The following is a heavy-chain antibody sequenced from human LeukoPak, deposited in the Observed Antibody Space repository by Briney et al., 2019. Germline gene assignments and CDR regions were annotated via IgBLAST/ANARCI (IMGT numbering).Heavy chain of an antibody. Sequence: SETLSLTCAVYGGSFSGYYWGWIRQPPGKGLEWIGEINHSGSTNYNPSLKSRVTISVDTSKNQFSLKLSSVTAADTAVYYCARGHWAGDGYYFDYWGQGTLVTVSS. D-gene: IGHD5-24*01. CDR3: ARGHWAGDGYYFDY. CDR2: INHSGST. J-gene: IGHJ4*02. V-gene: IGHV4-34*01. CDR1: GGSFSGYY.